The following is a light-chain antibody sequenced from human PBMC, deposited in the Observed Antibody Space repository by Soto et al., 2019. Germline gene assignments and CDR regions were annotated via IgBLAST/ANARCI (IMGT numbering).Light chain of an antibody. CDR1: QSVSSGY. CDR3: QQYGRSPAT. CDR2: AAS. Sequence: EIVLTQSPGTVSLSPGESATLSCRASQSVSSGYLAGYQQKPGQAPRLLIYAASNRATGIPDRFSGSGSGTDFTLTISRLEPEDFAVYYCQQYGRSPATFGQGTRLEIK. J-gene: IGKJ2*01. V-gene: IGKV3-20*01.